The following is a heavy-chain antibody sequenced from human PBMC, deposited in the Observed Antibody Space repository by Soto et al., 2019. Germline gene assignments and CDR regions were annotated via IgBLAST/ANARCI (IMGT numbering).Heavy chain of an antibody. CDR1: GYTFTSYG. CDR2: ISAYNGNT. V-gene: IGHV1-18*01. J-gene: IGHJ3*02. Sequence: ASVKVSCKASGYTFTSYGISWVRQAPGQGLEWMGWISAYNGNTNYAQKLQGRVTMTTDTSTSTAYMELRSLRSDDTAVYYCARDRVDDSSGYSPHDAFDIWGQGTMVTVSS. D-gene: IGHD3-22*01. CDR3: ARDRVDDSSGYSPHDAFDI.